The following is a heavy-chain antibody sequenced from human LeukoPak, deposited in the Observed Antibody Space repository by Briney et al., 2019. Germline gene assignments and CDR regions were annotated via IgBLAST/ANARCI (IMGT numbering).Heavy chain of an antibody. V-gene: IGHV3-30*03. D-gene: IGHD3-22*01. J-gene: IGHJ1*01. CDR3: ARDDSSGYYSYEYFQH. Sequence: PGGSLRLSCAASRFTFSSYGMHWVRQAPGKGLEWVAVISYDGSNKYYADSVKGRFTISRDNSKNTLYLQMNSLRAEDTAVYYCARDDSSGYYSYEYFQHWGQGTLVTVSS. CDR1: RFTFSSYG. CDR2: ISYDGSNK.